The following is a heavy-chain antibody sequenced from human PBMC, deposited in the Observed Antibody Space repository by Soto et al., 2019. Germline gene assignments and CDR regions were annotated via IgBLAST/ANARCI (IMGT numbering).Heavy chain of an antibody. CDR1: GFTFSSYG. CDR3: AKTTYRSGYYSRFDY. Sequence: QVQLVESGGGVVQPGMSLRLSCAASGFTFSSYGMHWVRQAPGKGLEWVAVISYDGSNKYHSDSVKGRFTISRDNSKNTLYLQMNSLRVEDTAVYYCAKTTYRSGYYSRFDYWGQGALVTVSS. J-gene: IGHJ4*02. D-gene: IGHD3-22*01. CDR2: ISYDGSNK. V-gene: IGHV3-30*18.